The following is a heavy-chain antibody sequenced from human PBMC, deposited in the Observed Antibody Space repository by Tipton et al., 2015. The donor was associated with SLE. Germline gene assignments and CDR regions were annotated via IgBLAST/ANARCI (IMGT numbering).Heavy chain of an antibody. V-gene: IGHV4-59*06. J-gene: IGHJ5*02. D-gene: IGHD1-14*01. Sequence: GLVKLSETLSLTCTVSGDSLSSFYWSWIRQRPGKGLEWIGYVYYSGSTYYNPSLKSRVTISVDTSKNQFSLKLSSVTAADTAVYYCARSEAAAGVLNWFDPWGQGTLVTVSS. CDR2: VYYSGST. CDR3: ARSEAAAGVLNWFDP. CDR1: GDSLSSFY.